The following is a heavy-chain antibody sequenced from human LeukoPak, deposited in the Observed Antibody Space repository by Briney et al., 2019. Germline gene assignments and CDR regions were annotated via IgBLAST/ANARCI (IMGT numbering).Heavy chain of an antibody. V-gene: IGHV4-59*01. CDR1: GGSISSYY. D-gene: IGHD3-22*01. CDR3: AGTSYYYDSSGYPQAGYFDY. J-gene: IGHJ4*02. CDR2: IYYSGST. Sequence: SETLSLTCTVSGGSISSYYWSWIRQPPGKGLEWIGYIYYSGSTNYNPSLKSRVTISVDTSKNQFSLKLSSVTAADTAVYYCAGTSYYYDSSGYPQAGYFDYWGQGTLVTVSS.